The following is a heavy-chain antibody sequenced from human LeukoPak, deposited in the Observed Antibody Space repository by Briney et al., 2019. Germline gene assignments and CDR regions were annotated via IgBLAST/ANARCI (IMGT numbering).Heavy chain of an antibody. CDR1: GFIFSSFW. CDR2: IKPDGSLQ. V-gene: IGHV3-7*01. D-gene: IGHD3-22*01. CDR3: ATSYDSSGCD. Sequence: TGGSLRLSCTASGFIFSSFWMAWVRQAPGKGLEWVANIKPDGSLQFYGDSVKGRFTISRDNAKNSLYLQMTNLRAEDTALYYCATSYDSSGCDWGQGTLVTVSS. J-gene: IGHJ4*02.